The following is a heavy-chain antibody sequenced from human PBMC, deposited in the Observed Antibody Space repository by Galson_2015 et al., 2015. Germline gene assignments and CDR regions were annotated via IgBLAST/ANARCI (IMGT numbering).Heavy chain of an antibody. D-gene: IGHD2/OR15-2a*01. V-gene: IGHV1-46*01. CDR3: ARDGGFRDFPGAYYYMDV. CDR2: INPTGGRT. J-gene: IGHJ6*03. CDR1: GYTFSNFY. Sequence: SVKVSCKGFGYTFSNFYVHWVRQAPGQGLEWMGKINPTGGRTDYAQNFQGRLTVTRDMSTYTVYMELSRLRFEDTAMYYCARDGGFRDFPGAYYYMDVWGEGTTIAVS.